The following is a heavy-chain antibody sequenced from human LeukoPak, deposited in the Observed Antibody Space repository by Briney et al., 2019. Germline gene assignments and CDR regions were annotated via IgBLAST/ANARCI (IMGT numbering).Heavy chain of an antibody. Sequence: PSETLSLTCAVYGGSFSGYYWSWIRQPPGKGLEWIGEINHSGSTNYNPSLKSRVTISVDTSKNQFSLKLSSVTAADTAVYYCARGDAHYYDSSGYPNDYWGQGTLDTVSS. J-gene: IGHJ4*02. V-gene: IGHV4-34*01. D-gene: IGHD3-22*01. CDR1: GGSFSGYY. CDR3: ARGDAHYYDSSGYPNDY. CDR2: INHSGST.